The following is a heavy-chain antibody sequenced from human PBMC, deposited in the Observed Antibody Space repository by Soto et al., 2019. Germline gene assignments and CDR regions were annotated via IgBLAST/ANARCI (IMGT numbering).Heavy chain of an antibody. V-gene: IGHV5-51*01. CDR3: ARQSRDGYNYYYYDMDV. J-gene: IGHJ6*02. Sequence: GESLKISCKGSGYSFTSYWIGWVRQMPGKGLEWMGIIYPGDSDTRYSPSFQGQVTISADKSISTAYLQWSSLKASDTAMYYCARQSRDGYNYYYYDMDVWGQGTTVTVSS. CDR2: IYPGDSDT. D-gene: IGHD5-12*01. CDR1: GYSFTSYW.